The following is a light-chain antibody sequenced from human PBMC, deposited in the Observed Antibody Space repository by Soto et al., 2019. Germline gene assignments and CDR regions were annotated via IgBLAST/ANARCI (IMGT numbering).Light chain of an antibody. CDR1: QSISSY. Sequence: DIQMTQSPSSLSASVGDRVTITCRASQSISSYLNWYQQRPGKAPKLLIYAASSLQSGVPSRFSGSGSGTDFTLTISSLQPEDFETYYCQQSYSTRFTFGPGTKVDIK. CDR3: QQSYSTRFT. CDR2: AAS. V-gene: IGKV1-39*01. J-gene: IGKJ3*01.